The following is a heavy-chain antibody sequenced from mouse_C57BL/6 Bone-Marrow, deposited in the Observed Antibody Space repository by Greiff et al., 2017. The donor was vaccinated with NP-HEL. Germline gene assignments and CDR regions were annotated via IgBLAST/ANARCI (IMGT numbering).Heavy chain of an antibody. J-gene: IGHJ4*01. V-gene: IGHV1-55*01. Sequence: VQLQQSGAELVKPGASVKMSCKASGYTFTSYWITWVKQRPGQGLEWIGDIYPGSGSTNYNEKFKSKATLTVDTSSSTAYMQLSSLTSEDSAVYYCARGGFTTVESGIIDAMDYWGQGTSVTVSS. CDR3: ARGGFTTVESGIIDAMDY. D-gene: IGHD1-1*01. CDR1: GYTFTSYW. CDR2: IYPGSGST.